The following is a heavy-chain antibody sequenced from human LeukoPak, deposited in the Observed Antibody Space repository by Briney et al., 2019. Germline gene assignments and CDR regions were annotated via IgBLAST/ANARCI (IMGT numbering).Heavy chain of an antibody. CDR3: TRHDTSGYYNAGFDY. J-gene: IGHJ4*02. CDR1: GGSSSGYY. V-gene: IGHV4-39*01. D-gene: IGHD3-22*01. Sequence: SETLSLTCAVYGGSSSGYYWGWIRQPPGKGLEWIGSIYYSGITYYNPSLKSRVIISVDTSKNQFSLKLTSVTAADTAVYYCTRHDTSGYYNAGFDYWGQGTLVTVSS. CDR2: IYYSGIT.